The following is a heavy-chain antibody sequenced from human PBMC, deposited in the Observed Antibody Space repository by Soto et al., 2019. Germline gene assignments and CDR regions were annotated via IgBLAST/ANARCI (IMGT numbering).Heavy chain of an antibody. CDR1: GGTFSSYA. J-gene: IGHJ4*02. CDR3: ARDAVVGTVVLWGSFDY. Sequence: QVQLVQSGAEVKKPGSSVKVSCKASGGTFSSYAISWVRQAPGQGLEWMGGITPIFGTAHYAQKFQGRVTLTADEYTSMGKRELGSLISGNTDGYYSARDAVVGTVVLWGSFDYWGQGTMVTVS. CDR2: ITPIFGTA. V-gene: IGHV1-69*12. D-gene: IGHD6-19*01.